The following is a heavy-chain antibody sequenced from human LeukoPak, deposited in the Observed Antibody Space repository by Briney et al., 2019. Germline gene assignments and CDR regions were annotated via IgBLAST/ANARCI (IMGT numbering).Heavy chain of an antibody. CDR2: ISWNSGYI. D-gene: IGHD6-19*01. CDR3: AKVRGTYSSGYYFDS. J-gene: IGHJ4*02. V-gene: IGHV3-9*01. CDR1: GFTFDAYA. Sequence: GRSLRLSCAASGFTFDAYAMHWVRQAPGKGREWLSIISWNSGYIDYADSVKGRFTISRDNAKNSLFLQMDSLRTEDTAFYYCAKVRGTYSSGYYFDSWGQGTLFTVSS.